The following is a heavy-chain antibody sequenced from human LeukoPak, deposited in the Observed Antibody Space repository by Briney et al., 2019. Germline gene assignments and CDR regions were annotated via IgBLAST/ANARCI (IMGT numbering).Heavy chain of an antibody. CDR3: ARSTTVTTHDY. CDR2: TRNKANSYTT. CDR1: GFTFSDHY. D-gene: IGHD4-11*01. V-gene: IGHV3-72*01. Sequence: GGSLRLSCAASGFTFSDHYMDWVRQAPGKGLEWVGRTRNKANSYTTEYAASVKGRFTISRDDSKNSPYLQMNSLKTEDTAVYYCARSTTVTTHDYWGQGTLVTVSS. J-gene: IGHJ4*02.